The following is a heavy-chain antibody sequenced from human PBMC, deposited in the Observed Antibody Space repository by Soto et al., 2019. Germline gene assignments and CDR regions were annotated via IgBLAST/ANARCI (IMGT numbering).Heavy chain of an antibody. Sequence: GGSLRLSCAASGFTFSSYAMSWVRQAPGKGLEWVSAISGSGGSTYYADSVKGRFTISRDNSKNTLYLQMNSLRAEDTAVYYCAKVSGYDILTGYRDFDYWGQGTLVTVSS. CDR1: GFTFSSYA. V-gene: IGHV3-23*01. D-gene: IGHD3-9*01. CDR2: ISGSGGST. J-gene: IGHJ4*02. CDR3: AKVSGYDILTGYRDFDY.